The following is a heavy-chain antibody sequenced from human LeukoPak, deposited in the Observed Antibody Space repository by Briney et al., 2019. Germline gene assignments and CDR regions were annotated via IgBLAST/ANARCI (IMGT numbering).Heavy chain of an antibody. Sequence: PSETLSLTCTVSGGSISSYYWCWIRQPPRKGLEWIGYIYYSGSTNYNPSLKSRVTISVDTSKNQFSLKLSSVTAADTAAYYCAREGVATTHYFDYWGQGTLVTVSS. CDR3: AREGVATTHYFDY. J-gene: IGHJ4*02. D-gene: IGHD5-24*01. CDR1: GGSISSYY. V-gene: IGHV4-59*01. CDR2: IYYSGST.